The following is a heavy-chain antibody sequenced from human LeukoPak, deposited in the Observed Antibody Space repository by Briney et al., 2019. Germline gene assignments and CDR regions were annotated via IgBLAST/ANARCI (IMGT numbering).Heavy chain of an antibody. Sequence: ASVRVSCKASGYTFTSYGISWVRQAPGQGLEWMGWINPNSGGTNYAQKFQGRVTMTRDTSISTAYMELSRLRSDDTAVYYCARVRDYYDSSGSMAWWGQGTLVTVSS. D-gene: IGHD3-22*01. CDR2: INPNSGGT. CDR3: ARVRDYYDSSGSMAW. J-gene: IGHJ4*02. CDR1: GYTFTSYG. V-gene: IGHV1-2*02.